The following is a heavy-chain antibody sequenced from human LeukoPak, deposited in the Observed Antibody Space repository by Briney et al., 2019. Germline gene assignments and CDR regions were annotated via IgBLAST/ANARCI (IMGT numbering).Heavy chain of an antibody. CDR1: GFTVSRNY. D-gene: IGHD5-12*01. J-gene: IGHJ5*02. CDR3: ARDEYEYAGWFDP. CDR2: IYSGGRT. Sequence: GWSLRLSCVATGFTVSRNYMNWVRPAPGKGLEWVSIIYSGGRTYYADSVKSRFTISRDNSKNTLYLQMNSLRVEDTAVYYCARDEYEYAGWFDPWGQGTLVTVSS. V-gene: IGHV3-66*01.